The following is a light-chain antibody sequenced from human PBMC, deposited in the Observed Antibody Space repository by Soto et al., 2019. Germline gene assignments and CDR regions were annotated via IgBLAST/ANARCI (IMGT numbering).Light chain of an antibody. CDR1: QSVSSSY. V-gene: IGKV3-20*01. J-gene: IGKJ1*01. Sequence: EIVLTQSPGTLSLSPWERSTLSFRASQSVSSSYLAWYQQKPGQAPRLLIYGASSRATGIPDRFGGSGSGTDFTLTISRLEPEDFAVYYCQQYGSSPPFTFGQGTKVDIK. CDR3: QQYGSSPPFT. CDR2: GAS.